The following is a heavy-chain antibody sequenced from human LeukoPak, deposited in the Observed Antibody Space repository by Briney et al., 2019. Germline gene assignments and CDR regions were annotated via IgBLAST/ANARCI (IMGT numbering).Heavy chain of an antibody. Sequence: ASVKVSCKASGYTFTGYYMHWVRQAPGQGLEWMGWINPNSGGTNYAQKFQGRVTMTRDPSISTAYMELSRLRSDDTAVYYCAARNSYYDSSGFNAFDIWGQGTMVTVSS. V-gene: IGHV1-2*02. CDR2: INPNSGGT. J-gene: IGHJ3*02. CDR1: GYTFTGYY. CDR3: AARNSYYDSSGFNAFDI. D-gene: IGHD3-22*01.